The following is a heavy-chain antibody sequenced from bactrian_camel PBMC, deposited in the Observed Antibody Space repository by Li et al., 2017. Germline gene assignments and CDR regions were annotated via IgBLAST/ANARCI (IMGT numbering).Heavy chain of an antibody. CDR1: GFTFSTYY. V-gene: IGHV3-2*01. CDR3: AAGIMWCGLAQSEYDY. Sequence: VQLVESGGGLVQPGGSLRLSCAASGFTFSTYYMSWVRQAPGKGLEWVSSIYTGGGSTYYADSVKGRFAISKDNAKNTLYLQMNFLIPEDNAMYFCAAGIMWCGLAQSEYDYWGQGTQVTVS. J-gene: IGHJ4*01. D-gene: IGHD3*01. CDR2: IYTGGGST.